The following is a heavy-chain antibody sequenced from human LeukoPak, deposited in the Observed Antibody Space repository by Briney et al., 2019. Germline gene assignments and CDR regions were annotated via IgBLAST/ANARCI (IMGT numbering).Heavy chain of an antibody. J-gene: IGHJ5*02. CDR3: AKDGADCSSTSCYTPNWFDP. CDR1: GFTFSSYG. Sequence: GGSLRLSCAASGFTFSSYGMHWVRQAPGKGLEWVAFIRYDGSNKYYADSVKGRFTISRDNSKNTLYLQMNSLRAEDTAVYYCAKDGADCSSTSCYTPNWFDPWGQGTLVTVSS. V-gene: IGHV3-30*02. D-gene: IGHD2-2*02. CDR2: IRYDGSNK.